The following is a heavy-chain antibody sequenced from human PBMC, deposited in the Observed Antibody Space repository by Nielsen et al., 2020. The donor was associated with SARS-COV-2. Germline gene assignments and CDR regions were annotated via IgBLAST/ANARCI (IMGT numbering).Heavy chain of an antibody. J-gene: IGHJ4*02. V-gene: IGHV3-23*01. D-gene: IGHD3-10*01. CDR3: AKRPSYYYGSGSYAY. CDR1: GFTFSSYA. Sequence: GGSLRLSCAASGFTFSSYAMSWVRQAPGKGLEWVSAISGSGGSTYYADSVKGRFTISRDNSKNTLYLQMNSLRAEDTAVYYCAKRPSYYYGSGSYAYWGQGTLVTVSS. CDR2: ISGSGGST.